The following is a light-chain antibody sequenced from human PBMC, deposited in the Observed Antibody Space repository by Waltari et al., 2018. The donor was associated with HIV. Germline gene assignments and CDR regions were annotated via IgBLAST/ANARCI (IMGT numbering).Light chain of an antibody. J-gene: IGLJ1*01. CDR2: EVS. V-gene: IGLV2-23*02. Sequence: QSALTQPASVSGSPGQSITISCTGTSSDVGSYNLVSWYQQHPGKAPKLMIYEVSKRPEGVSNRFSGSKSGNTASLTISGLQAEDEAYYYCCSYAGSSTYVFGTGTKVTVL. CDR1: SSDVGSYNL. CDR3: CSYAGSSTYV.